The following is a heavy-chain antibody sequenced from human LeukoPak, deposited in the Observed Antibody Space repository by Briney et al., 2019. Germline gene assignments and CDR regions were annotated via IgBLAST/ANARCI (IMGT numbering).Heavy chain of an antibody. Sequence: ASVKVSCKASGGTFSSYAISWVRQAPGQGLEWMGRIIPILGIANYAQKFQGRVTITADKSTSTAYMELSSLRSEDTAVYYCARDPSWYYYDSSGFYAFDIWGQGTMVTVSS. V-gene: IGHV1-69*04. CDR2: IIPILGIA. CDR3: ARDPSWYYYDSSGFYAFDI. CDR1: GGTFSSYA. J-gene: IGHJ3*02. D-gene: IGHD3-22*01.